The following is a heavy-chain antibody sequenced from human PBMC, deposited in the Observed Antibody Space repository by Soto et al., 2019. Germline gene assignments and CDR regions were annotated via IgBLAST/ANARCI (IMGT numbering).Heavy chain of an antibody. CDR3: ATSFRYFDN. Sequence: GGSLRLSCSGSGFTPTTTPLSWVRQSPGKGPEWVSTISGTASRTYYVDSVKGRFFISRDNSRNTVTLQMHNLTVDDTAVYYCATSFRYFDNWGQGARVTVSS. CDR1: GFTPTTTP. J-gene: IGHJ4*02. V-gene: IGHV3-23*01. CDR2: ISGTASRT. D-gene: IGHD3-9*01.